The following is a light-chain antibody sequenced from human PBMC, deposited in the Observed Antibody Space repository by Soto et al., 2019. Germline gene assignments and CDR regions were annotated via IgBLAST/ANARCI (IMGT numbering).Light chain of an antibody. CDR1: QGIRNE. Sequence: DIQMTQSPSSLSASVGDRVTITCRASQGIRNELGWYQQKPGRAPKRLIYGVSNLQSGVPSRFSGSASGTEFTLTISSLQPEDSATYYCLQHNTYPWTFGQGTQVEV. CDR3: LQHNTYPWT. CDR2: GVS. J-gene: IGKJ1*01. V-gene: IGKV1-17*01.